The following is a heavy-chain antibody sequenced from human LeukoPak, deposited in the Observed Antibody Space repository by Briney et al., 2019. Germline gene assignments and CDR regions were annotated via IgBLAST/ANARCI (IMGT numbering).Heavy chain of an antibody. V-gene: IGHV1-24*01. Sequence: ASVKVSCKVSGYTLTDLSMHWVRQAPGKGLEWMGGFDPEDGETIYAQKFQGRVTMTEDTSTDTAYMELSSLRSEDTAVYYCATFKLAPDAFDIWGQGTMVTASS. CDR1: GYTLTDLS. J-gene: IGHJ3*02. CDR2: FDPEDGET. CDR3: ATFKLAPDAFDI. D-gene: IGHD6-13*01.